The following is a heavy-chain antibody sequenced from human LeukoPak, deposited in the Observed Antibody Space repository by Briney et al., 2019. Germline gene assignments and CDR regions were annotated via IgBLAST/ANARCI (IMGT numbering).Heavy chain of an antibody. D-gene: IGHD3-22*01. V-gene: IGHV3-30*02. CDR2: IRYDGSNK. CDR1: GFTFSSYG. CDR3: AKDRYYDSSGYYFEQYFDY. J-gene: IGHJ4*02. Sequence: GGSLRLSCAASGFTFSSYGMHWVRQAPGKGLEWVAFIRYDGSNKYYADSVKGRSTISRDKSKNTLYLQMNSLTAEDTAVYYCAKDRYYDSSGYYFEQYFDYWGQGTLVTVSS.